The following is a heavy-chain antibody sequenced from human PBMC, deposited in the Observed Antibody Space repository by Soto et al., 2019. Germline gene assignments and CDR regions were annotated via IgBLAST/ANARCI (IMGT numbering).Heavy chain of an antibody. CDR3: ARRNRRTAIQTEA. Sequence: GGSLRLSCAASGFTFSNDGMHWVRQAPGKGLEWVAAIWNDGSHQYYADSVKGRFTISRDNSKNTLSLQMNSLRAEDTAVYYCARRNRRTAIQTEAWGKGALVTVSS. CDR1: GFTFSNDG. J-gene: IGHJ5*02. D-gene: IGHD2-21*02. V-gene: IGHV3-33*01. CDR2: IWNDGSHQ.